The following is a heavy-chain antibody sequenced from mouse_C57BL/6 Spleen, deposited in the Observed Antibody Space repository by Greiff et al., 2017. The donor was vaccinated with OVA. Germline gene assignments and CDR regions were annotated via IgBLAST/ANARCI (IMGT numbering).Heavy chain of an antibody. J-gene: IGHJ2*01. CDR3: ARAAHATLACFGY. V-gene: IGHV1-59*01. CDR2: IDPSDSYT. Sequence: QVQLQQPGAELVRPGTSVKLSCKASGYTFTSYWMHWVKQRPGQGLEWIGVIDPSDSYTNYNQKFKGKATLTVDTSSSTAYMQLSSLTSEDSAVYYCARAAHATLACFGYWGQGTTLTVSS. CDR1: GYTFTSYW. D-gene: IGHD3-2*02.